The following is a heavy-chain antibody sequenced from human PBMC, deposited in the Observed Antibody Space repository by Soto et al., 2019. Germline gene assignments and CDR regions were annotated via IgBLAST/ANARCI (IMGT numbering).Heavy chain of an antibody. V-gene: IGHV3-23*01. CDR3: ARLFRYGDTES. D-gene: IGHD2-21*02. CDR2: ISVSGDSR. J-gene: IGHJ5*02. CDR1: GFTVSSYA. Sequence: EVQLLESGGGLVQPGGSLRRSCATSGFTVSSYAMSWVRQAPVKGLEWVSGISVSGDSRYDADSVKGRFTISRGTSKCPMDPQTTSLTAEDTAAYYCARLFRYGDTESWGKRALVTVSS.